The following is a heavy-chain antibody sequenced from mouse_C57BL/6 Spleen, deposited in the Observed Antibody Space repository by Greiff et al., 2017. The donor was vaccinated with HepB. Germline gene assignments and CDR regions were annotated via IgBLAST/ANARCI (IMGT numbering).Heavy chain of an antibody. CDR3: AREGGYDYDERGYFDY. D-gene: IGHD2-4*01. V-gene: IGHV1-81*01. Sequence: QVQLQQSGAELARPGASVKLSCKASGYTFTSYGISWVKQRTGQGLEWIGEIYPRSGNTYYNEKFKGKATLTADKSSSTAYMELRSLTSEDSAVYFCAREGGYDYDERGYFDYWGQGTTLTVSS. J-gene: IGHJ2*01. CDR1: GYTFTSYG. CDR2: IYPRSGNT.